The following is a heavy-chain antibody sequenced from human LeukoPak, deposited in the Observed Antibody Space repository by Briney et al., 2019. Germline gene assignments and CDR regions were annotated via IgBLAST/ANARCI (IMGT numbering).Heavy chain of an antibody. CDR2: INPNSGGT. J-gene: IGHJ4*02. V-gene: IGHV1-2*06. CDR3: AREYFDWLLLFPLDY. CDR1: GHTSTTYA. Sequence: ASVKVSCKASGHTSTTYAIHWVRQAPGQGLEWMGRINPNSGGTNYAQKFQGRVTMTRDTSISTAHMELSRLRSDDTAVYYCAREYFDWLLLFPLDYWGQGTLVTVSS. D-gene: IGHD3-9*01.